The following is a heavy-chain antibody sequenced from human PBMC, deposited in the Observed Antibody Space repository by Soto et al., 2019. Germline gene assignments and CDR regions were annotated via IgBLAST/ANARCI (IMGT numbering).Heavy chain of an antibody. J-gene: IGHJ4*02. V-gene: IGHV3-53*01. CDR2: IYSGGGT. D-gene: IGHD2-2*02. CDR3: ATYTSLDY. CDR1: WFTVSNNY. Sequence: GSLRLSCAASWFTVSNNYMSWVRQAPGKGLEWVSLIYSGGGTFYADSVKGRFTISRDNSKNTLFLQMNSLRAEDTAVYFCATYTSLDYWGQGTLVTVSS.